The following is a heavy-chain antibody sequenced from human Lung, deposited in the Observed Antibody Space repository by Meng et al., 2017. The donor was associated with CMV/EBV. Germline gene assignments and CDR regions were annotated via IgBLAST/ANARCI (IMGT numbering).Heavy chain of an antibody. CDR2: ISISRAYM. CDR3: ARGYTGGELAAAFDI. Sequence: GESLKISCAASGFTFSGYSMHWVRQAPGKGLEWGSSISISRAYMLYADSVKGRFTISRDNAKNSLYLQINSLRAEDTAVYYCARGYTGGELAAAFDIWGPGTMVTVSS. J-gene: IGHJ3*02. V-gene: IGHV3-21*01. D-gene: IGHD3-16*01. CDR1: GFTFSGYS.